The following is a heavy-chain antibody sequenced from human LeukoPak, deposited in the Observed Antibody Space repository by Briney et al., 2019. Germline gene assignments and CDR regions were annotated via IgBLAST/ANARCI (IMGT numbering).Heavy chain of an antibody. V-gene: IGHV4-59*01. J-gene: IGHJ4*02. CDR2: IYYSGST. Sequence: SETLSLTCAVSGVSISSYYWSWIRQPPGKGLEWMGYIYYSGSTNYNPSPQSRRTTSVDASNNHFSLQPSNVPPADTAAEYCARDRSIAEQLEFVYWGERTLVTVSS. CDR3: ARDRSIAEQLEFVY. CDR1: GVSISSYY. D-gene: IGHD6-13*01.